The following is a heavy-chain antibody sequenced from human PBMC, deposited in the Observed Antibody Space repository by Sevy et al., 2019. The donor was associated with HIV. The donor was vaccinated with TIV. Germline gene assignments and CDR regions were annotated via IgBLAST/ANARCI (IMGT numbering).Heavy chain of an antibody. D-gene: IGHD3-3*02. CDR3: AREEASLEWLPRGWFDP. CDR2: ISYDGSNK. Sequence: GGSLRLSCAASGFTFSSYAMHWVRQAPGKGLEWVAVISYDGSNKYYADSVKGRFTISRDNSKNTLYLQMNSLRAEDTAGYYCAREEASLEWLPRGWFDPWGQGTLVTVSS. J-gene: IGHJ5*02. CDR1: GFTFSSYA. V-gene: IGHV3-30*04.